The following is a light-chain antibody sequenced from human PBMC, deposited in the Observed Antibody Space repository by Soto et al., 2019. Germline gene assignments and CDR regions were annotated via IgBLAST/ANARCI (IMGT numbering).Light chain of an antibody. CDR3: QQSYSTTWT. V-gene: IGKV1-39*01. J-gene: IGKJ1*01. CDR1: QGISTY. Sequence: DIQMTQSPSYLSASVGDRVTITCRASQGISTYFNWYHQKPGKAPKLLIYAASSLQSGVPSRFSGSGSETDFTLTISSLQPEDFATYSCQQSYSTTWTFGQGTKVDIK. CDR2: AAS.